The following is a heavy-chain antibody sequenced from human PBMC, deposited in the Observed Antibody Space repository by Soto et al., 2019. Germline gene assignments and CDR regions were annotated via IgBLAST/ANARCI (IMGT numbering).Heavy chain of an antibody. V-gene: IGHV1-69*01. CDR2: IIPIFGTA. D-gene: IGHD6-6*01. CDR3: ARATTDLAAREYYFDY. Sequence: QVQLVQSGAEVKKPGSSVKVSCKASGGTFSSYAISWVRQAPGQGLEWMGGIIPIFGTANYAQKFPGRVTITADESTSTAYMGLSSLRSEDTAVYYCARATTDLAAREYYFDYWGQGTLVTVSS. CDR1: GGTFSSYA. J-gene: IGHJ4*02.